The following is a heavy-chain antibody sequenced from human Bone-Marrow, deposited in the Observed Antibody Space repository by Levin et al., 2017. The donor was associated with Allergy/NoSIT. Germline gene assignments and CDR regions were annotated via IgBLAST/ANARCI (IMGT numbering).Heavy chain of an antibody. Sequence: HPGGSLRLSCAASGFTFSSYDMHWVRQATGKGLEWVSAIGTAGDTYYPGSVKGRFTISRENAKNSLYLQMNSLRAGDTAVYYCARGPYYDFWSGRNYYGMDVWGQGTTVTVSS. CDR1: GFTFSSYD. CDR2: IGTAGDT. CDR3: ARGPYYDFWSGRNYYGMDV. V-gene: IGHV3-13*01. D-gene: IGHD3-3*01. J-gene: IGHJ6*02.